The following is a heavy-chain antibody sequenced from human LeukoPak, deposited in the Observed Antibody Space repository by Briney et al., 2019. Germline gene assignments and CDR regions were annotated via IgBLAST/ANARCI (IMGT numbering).Heavy chain of an antibody. Sequence: GGSLRPSCAATGFTVSSSYMSWVRQAPGKGLEWVSVIYSGGSTYYADSVKGRFTISRDNSKNMVYLQMNSLRAEDTAVYYCARYSDRGEWYPSYWGQGTLVTVSS. CDR3: ARYSDRGEWYPSY. J-gene: IGHJ4*02. V-gene: IGHV3-66*01. CDR2: IYSGGST. CDR1: GFTVSSSY. D-gene: IGHD3-3*01.